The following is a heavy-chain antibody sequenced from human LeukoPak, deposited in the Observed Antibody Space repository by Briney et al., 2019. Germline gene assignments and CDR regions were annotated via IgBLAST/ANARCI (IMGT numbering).Heavy chain of an antibody. CDR1: GFAFSSYS. CDR2: ISSSSSYI. Sequence: GGSLRLSCAASGFAFSSYSMNWVRQAPGKGLEWVSSISSSSSYIYYADSVKGRFTISRDNAKNSLYLQMNSLRAEDTAVYYCARGVTSRGLNAFDIWGQGTMVTVSS. D-gene: IGHD5-18*01. J-gene: IGHJ3*02. V-gene: IGHV3-21*01. CDR3: ARGVTSRGLNAFDI.